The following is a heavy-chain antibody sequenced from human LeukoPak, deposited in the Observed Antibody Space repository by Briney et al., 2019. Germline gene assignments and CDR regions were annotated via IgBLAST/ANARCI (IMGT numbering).Heavy chain of an antibody. CDR1: GFTFSSYS. CDR3: ARARYSSSWYLDY. J-gene: IGHJ4*02. D-gene: IGHD6-13*01. CDR2: ISTTSNTI. Sequence: GGSLRLSCAASGFTFSSYSMHWVRQAPGKGLEWVSGISTTSNTIYYAGSVKGRFTISRDNAKNSLYLQMSGLGDEDTAVYFCARARYSSSWYLDYWGQGTLVTVSS. V-gene: IGHV3-48*02.